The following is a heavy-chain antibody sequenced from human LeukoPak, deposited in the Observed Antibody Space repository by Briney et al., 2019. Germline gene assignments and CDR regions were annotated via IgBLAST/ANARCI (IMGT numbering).Heavy chain of an antibody. CDR1: GGSFSGYY. D-gene: IGHD6-25*01. J-gene: IGHJ4*02. CDR2: INHSGST. CDR3: ARFRAATNYFDY. Sequence: SETLSLTCAVYGGSFSGYYWSWIRQPPGKGLEWIGEINHSGSTNYNPSLKSRVTISVDTSKNQFSLKLSSVTAADTAVYYSARFRAATNYFDYWGQGTLVTVSS. V-gene: IGHV4-34*01.